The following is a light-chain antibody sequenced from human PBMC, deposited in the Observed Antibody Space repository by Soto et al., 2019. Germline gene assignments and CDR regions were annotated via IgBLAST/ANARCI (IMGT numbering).Light chain of an antibody. CDR1: HDIASA. Sequence: AIQLTQSPSSLSASVGDRVTITCRASHDIASALAWYQQKSGKPPKLMIYDASTLEGGVPSRFSGSGSGTDFTLTISGLQPEDFATYYCQQFNYFRVTFGQGTRLEIK. J-gene: IGKJ5*01. V-gene: IGKV1D-13*01. CDR2: DAS. CDR3: QQFNYFRVT.